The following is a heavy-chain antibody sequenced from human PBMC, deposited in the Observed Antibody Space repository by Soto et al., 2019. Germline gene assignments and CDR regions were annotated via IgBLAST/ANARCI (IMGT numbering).Heavy chain of an antibody. V-gene: IGHV3-23*01. Sequence: EVQLLESGGGLAQPGGSLRLSCVGSGFAFSTYDMTWVRQAPGQGLEWVSGMSARSSRTYYADSVKGRFTISRDNSKNTLYLQMSSLRVEDTAVYYGAKDYGELAFDYWGQGTQVTVSS. CDR1: GFAFSTYD. D-gene: IGHD1-26*01. CDR3: AKDYGELAFDY. J-gene: IGHJ4*02. CDR2: MSARSSRT.